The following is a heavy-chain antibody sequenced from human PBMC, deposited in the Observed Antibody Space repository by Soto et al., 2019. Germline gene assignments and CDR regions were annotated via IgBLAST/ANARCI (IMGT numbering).Heavy chain of an antibody. CDR1: AFIFSDYV. CDR2: ISGRGDNT. Sequence: DVQLLDSGGGLVQPGGSLRLSCADSAFIFSDYVMSWVRQTPGKGLEWVSGISGRGDNTYYADSVKGRFTVSRDNSKNTLYLQMDSLRAEDTAVYYCAKIHLRVGAIDYWGQGTLVTVSS. J-gene: IGHJ4*02. CDR3: AKIHLRVGAIDY. V-gene: IGHV3-23*01. D-gene: IGHD5-12*01.